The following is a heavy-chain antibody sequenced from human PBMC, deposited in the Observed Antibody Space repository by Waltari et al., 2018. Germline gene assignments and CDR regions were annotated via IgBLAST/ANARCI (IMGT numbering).Heavy chain of an antibody. Sequence: EVQLVESGGGLVKPGGSLRLSCAASGFTFSSYSMNWVRQAPGKGLEWVSSISSSSSYIYYADSVKGRFTISRDNAKNSLYLQMNSLRAEDTAVYYCARRGGSGYDGGPRDYWGQGTLVTVSS. J-gene: IGHJ4*02. V-gene: IGHV3-21*01. CDR3: ARRGGSGYDGGPRDY. CDR1: GFTFSSYS. D-gene: IGHD3-22*01. CDR2: ISSSSSYI.